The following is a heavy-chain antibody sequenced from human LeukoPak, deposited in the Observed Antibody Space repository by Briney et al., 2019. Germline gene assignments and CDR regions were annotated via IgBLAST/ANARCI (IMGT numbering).Heavy chain of an antibody. D-gene: IGHD3-16*01. J-gene: IGHJ6*03. CDR1: GFTFTSPT. Sequence: ASVRVSCKASGFTFTSPTVQWVRQARGQRLEWIGWIVVGSGYANYAQKFQERLTTTRDMSTSTTYMELSSLRSEDTAVYYCTRGSIAYYYMDVWGKGTTVTISS. V-gene: IGHV1-58*01. CDR3: TRGSIAYYYMDV. CDR2: IVVGSGYA.